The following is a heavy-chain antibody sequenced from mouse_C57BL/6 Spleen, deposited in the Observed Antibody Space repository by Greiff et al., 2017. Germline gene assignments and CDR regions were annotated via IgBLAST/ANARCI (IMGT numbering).Heavy chain of an antibody. CDR3: ASATGYYAMDY. V-gene: IGHV1-26*01. J-gene: IGHJ4*01. Sequence: EVQLQQSGPELVKPGASVKISCKASGYTFTDYYMNWVKQSHGKSLEWIGDINPNNGGTSYNQKLKGKATLTVDKSSSTAYMELRSLTSEDSAVYYCASATGYYAMDYWGQGTSVTVSS. CDR2: INPNNGGT. CDR1: GYTFTDYY. D-gene: IGHD1-1*01.